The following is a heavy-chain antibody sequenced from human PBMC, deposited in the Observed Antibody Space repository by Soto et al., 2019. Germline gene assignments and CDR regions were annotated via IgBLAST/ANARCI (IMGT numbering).Heavy chain of an antibody. D-gene: IGHD2-21*02. Sequence: PSETLSLTCIVSGVSVTSYTWRWVRQPANKGLEWIGRVFSSVSATYNPSLKSRVSISMDTAENRISLKLDSVTAADAGVYFCARDGMTTGDTWGPGTLVTVSS. CDR1: GVSVTSYT. J-gene: IGHJ4*02. CDR3: ARDGMTTGDT. V-gene: IGHV4-4*07. CDR2: VFSSVSA.